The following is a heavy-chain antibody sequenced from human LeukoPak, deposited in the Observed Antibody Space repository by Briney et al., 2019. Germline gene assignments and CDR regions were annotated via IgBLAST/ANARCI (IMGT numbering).Heavy chain of an antibody. CDR3: ARVCKGWELNNGLDV. V-gene: IGHV3-30*04. D-gene: IGHD1-26*01. J-gene: IGHJ6*02. CDR2: ISYDGNSE. CDR1: GFTFSRYA. Sequence: PGRSLRLSCAASGFTFSRYAMHWVRQAPGKGLEWVAGISYDGNSEYYADSVKGRFTISRDTSKNMLYLQIKSLRAEDTAVYYCARVCKGWELNNGLDVWGQGTTVTVYS.